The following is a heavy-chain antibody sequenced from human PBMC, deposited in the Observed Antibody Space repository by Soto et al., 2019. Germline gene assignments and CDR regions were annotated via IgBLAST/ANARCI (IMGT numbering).Heavy chain of an antibody. CDR1: GFTFSSYA. Sequence: PGGSLRLSCAASGFTFSSYAMSWVRQAPGKGLEWVSAISGSGCSTYYADSVKGRFTISRDNSKNTLYLQMNSLRAEDTAVYYCAKDGESVRFLEWLSQRNYGMDVWGQGTTVTVSS. J-gene: IGHJ6*02. CDR3: AKDGESVRFLEWLSQRNYGMDV. V-gene: IGHV3-23*01. CDR2: ISGSGCST. D-gene: IGHD3-3*01.